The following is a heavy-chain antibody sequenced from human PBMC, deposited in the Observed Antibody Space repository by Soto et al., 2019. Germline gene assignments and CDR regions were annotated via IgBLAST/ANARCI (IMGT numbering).Heavy chain of an antibody. CDR2: ISGYNGNT. CDR3: AATGGNYFGLDV. CDR1: DNTFTHYG. D-gene: IGHD2-8*02. J-gene: IGHJ6*02. V-gene: IGHV1-18*01. Sequence: QVRLVQSGSEVKKLGASVKVSCKSSDNTFTHYGINWVRHAPGQGLEWMGWISGYNGNTKYAQKFQDRVTMTADTSTRTAFMEVRSLTSDDTGVYFCAATGGNYFGLDVWGQGKTVTVSS.